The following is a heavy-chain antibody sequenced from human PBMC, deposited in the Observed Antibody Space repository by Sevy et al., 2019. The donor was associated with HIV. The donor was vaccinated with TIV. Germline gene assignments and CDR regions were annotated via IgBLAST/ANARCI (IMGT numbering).Heavy chain of an antibody. V-gene: IGHV3-30*18. CDR3: AKDFTGYNGMDV. CDR1: GISFTTSG. J-gene: IGHJ6*02. D-gene: IGHD1-1*01. CDR2: ISYHGRDK. Sequence: GGSLRLSCVVSGISFTTSGMHWVRQAPGKGLEWVAVISYHGRDKFYAESVKGRSTISRDNSKNMLYLQMNSLRAEDTAVYYCAKDFTGYNGMDVWGQRTKVTGSS.